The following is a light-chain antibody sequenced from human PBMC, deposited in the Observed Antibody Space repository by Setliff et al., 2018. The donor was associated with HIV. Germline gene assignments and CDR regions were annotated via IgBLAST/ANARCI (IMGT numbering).Light chain of an antibody. J-gene: IGLJ1*01. V-gene: IGLV2-23*02. Sequence: QSVLTQPASVSGSPGQSIAISCTGTSSDVGIYNLVSWYQHHPGKAPKLIIYEVSKRPSGVSNRFSGSKSGNTASLTISGLQPEDETDYYCCSYTTYSTYVFGTGTKVT. CDR1: SSDVGIYNL. CDR2: EVS. CDR3: CSYTTYSTYV.